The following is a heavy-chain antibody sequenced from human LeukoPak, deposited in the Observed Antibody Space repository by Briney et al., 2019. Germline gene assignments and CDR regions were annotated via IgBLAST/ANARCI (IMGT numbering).Heavy chain of an antibody. D-gene: IGHD3-3*02. V-gene: IGHV4-34*01. J-gene: IGHJ5*02. CDR3: ARHEHFDWFDP. CDR2: INHSGST. CDR1: GGSFSGYY. Sequence: PSETLSLTCAVYGGSFSGYYWSWIRQPPGKGLEWIGEINHSGSTNYNPSLKSRVTISVDTSKNQFSLKLSSVTAADTAVYYCARHEHFDWFDPWGQGTLVTVSS.